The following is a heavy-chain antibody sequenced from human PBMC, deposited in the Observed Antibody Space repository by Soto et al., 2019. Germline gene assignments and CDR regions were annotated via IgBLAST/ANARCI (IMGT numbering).Heavy chain of an antibody. D-gene: IGHD3-3*01. CDR3: ARDRGVVRSLGGYWFDP. CDR2: IYYSGST. CDR1: GGSISSYY. J-gene: IGHJ5*02. Sequence: ASETLSLTCTVSGGSISSYYWSWIRQPPGKGLEWIGYIYYSGSTNYNPSLKSRVTISVDTSKNQFSLKLSSVTAADTAVYYCARDRGVVRSLGGYWFDPWGQGTLVTVSS. V-gene: IGHV4-59*01.